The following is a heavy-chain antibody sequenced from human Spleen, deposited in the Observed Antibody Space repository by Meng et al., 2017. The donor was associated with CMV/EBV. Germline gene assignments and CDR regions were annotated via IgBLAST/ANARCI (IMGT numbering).Heavy chain of an antibody. CDR2: INPNSGDT. V-gene: IGHV1-2*02. CDR3: ASGPHGCTTSCYSPGSPGYYYYGMDV. D-gene: IGHD2-2*01. J-gene: IGHJ6*02. Sequence: WVRQAPEQGLEWMGWINPNSGDTNYPQKFQGRVTMARDTSISTAYMELSRLRSDDTAVYYCASGPHGCTTSCYSPGSPGYYYYGMDVWGQGTTVTVSS.